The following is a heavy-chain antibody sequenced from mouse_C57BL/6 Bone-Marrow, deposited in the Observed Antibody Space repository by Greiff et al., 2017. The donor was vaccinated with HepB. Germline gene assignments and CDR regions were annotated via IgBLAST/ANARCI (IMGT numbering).Heavy chain of an antibody. D-gene: IGHD2-3*01. Sequence: EVMLVESGGGLVKPGGSLKLSCAASGFTFSSYTMSWVRQTPEKRLEWVATISGGGGNTYYPDSVKGRFTISRDNAKKTLYRQISSLRSEDTALYYCARDGYYPYYFDYWGQGTTLTVSS. CDR3: ARDGYYPYYFDY. V-gene: IGHV5-9*01. J-gene: IGHJ2*01. CDR1: GFTFSSYT. CDR2: ISGGGGNT.